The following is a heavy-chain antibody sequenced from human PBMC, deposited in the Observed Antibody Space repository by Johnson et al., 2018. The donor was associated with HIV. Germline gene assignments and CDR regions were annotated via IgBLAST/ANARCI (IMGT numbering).Heavy chain of an antibody. J-gene: IGHJ3*02. Sequence: QVQLVESGGGVVQPGRSLRLSCAASGFTFSSYGMHWVRQAPGKGLEWVAVIWYDGSNKYYADSVNGRFTISRDNSKNTLYLQMNSLRAEDTAVYYCAKQNRKIEELGIRDAPDAFDIWGQGTMVTVSS. CDR3: AKQNRKIEELGIRDAPDAFDI. CDR2: IWYDGSNK. D-gene: IGHD7-27*01. V-gene: IGHV3-33*06. CDR1: GFTFSSYG.